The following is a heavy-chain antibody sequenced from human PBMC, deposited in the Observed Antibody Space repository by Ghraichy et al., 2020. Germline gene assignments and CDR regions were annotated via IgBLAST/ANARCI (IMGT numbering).Heavy chain of an antibody. CDR2: ISSSGYTV. CDR3: AIEAVAGNYFDY. J-gene: IGHJ4*02. Sequence: GGSLRLSCAAFGFTFSDYYMSWIRQAPGKGLEWVSYISSSGYTVYYADSVKGRFTISRDNAKNSLYLQMNSLRAEDTAVYYCAIEAVAGNYFDYWGQGTLVTVSS. D-gene: IGHD6-19*01. CDR1: GFTFSDYY. V-gene: IGHV3-11*01.